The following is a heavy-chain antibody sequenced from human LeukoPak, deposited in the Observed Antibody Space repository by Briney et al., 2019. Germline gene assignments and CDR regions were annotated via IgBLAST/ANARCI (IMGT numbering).Heavy chain of an antibody. CDR3: VEQCGGDCP. Sequence: PGGSLRLSCAASGFTFSSYWMSWVRQAPGKGLEWVANIKQDGSEKYYADSVKGRFTISRDNAKNSLNLQMDSLRTEDTAVYYCVEQCGGDCPWGQGTLVTVSS. V-gene: IGHV3-7*03. CDR1: GFTFSSYW. J-gene: IGHJ5*02. CDR2: IKQDGSEK. D-gene: IGHD2-21*02.